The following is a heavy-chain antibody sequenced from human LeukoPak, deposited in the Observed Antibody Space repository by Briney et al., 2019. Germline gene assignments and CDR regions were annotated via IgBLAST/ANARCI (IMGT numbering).Heavy chain of an antibody. V-gene: IGHV3-33*01. CDR1: GFTFSSYV. J-gene: IGHJ4*02. CDR2: IWSDGSNK. D-gene: IGHD6-19*01. CDR3: ARAPVAASYYFDY. Sequence: PGGSLRLSCAASGFTFSSYVMHWVRQAPGKGLEWEAVIWSDGSNKYYADSVKGRFTISRDNSKNTLYLQMNTLRAEDTAVYYCARAPVAASYYFDYWGQGTLVTVSS.